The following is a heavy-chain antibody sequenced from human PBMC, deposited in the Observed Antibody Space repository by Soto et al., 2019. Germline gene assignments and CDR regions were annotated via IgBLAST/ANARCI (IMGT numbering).Heavy chain of an antibody. CDR2: IYYSGDT. D-gene: IGHD6-13*01. Sequence: SETLSLTCTVSGGSIRSSNYYWAWVRQPPGKGLEWIANIYYSGDTYFHPSLRSRLTVSVGTSKNQFSLKLSSLTAADTAMYYCASLQVPGNFDYWGQGTLVTVSS. V-gene: IGHV4-39*01. CDR1: GGSIRSSNYY. J-gene: IGHJ4*02. CDR3: ASLQVPGNFDY.